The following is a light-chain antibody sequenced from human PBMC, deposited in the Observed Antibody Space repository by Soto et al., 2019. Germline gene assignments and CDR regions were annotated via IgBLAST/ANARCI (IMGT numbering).Light chain of an antibody. Sequence: EIVLTQSPATLSLSPGERATLSCRASQSVSSYLAWYQQKPGQAPRLLIYDASNRATGIPARFSGSGSGTDFTLTISSLEPEDLAVYYCQQRSNWPPTVGQGTKLEIK. V-gene: IGKV3-11*01. CDR1: QSVSSY. CDR3: QQRSNWPPT. CDR2: DAS. J-gene: IGKJ2*01.